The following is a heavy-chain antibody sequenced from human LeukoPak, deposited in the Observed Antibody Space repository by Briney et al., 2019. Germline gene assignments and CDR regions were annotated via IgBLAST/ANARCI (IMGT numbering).Heavy chain of an antibody. J-gene: IGHJ6*02. CDR3: ASPTVSVTRYYYYGMDV. CDR2: INAGNGNT. V-gene: IGHV1-3*01. Sequence: GASVKVSCKASGYTFTSYAMHWVRQAPGQRLEWMGWINAGNGNTKYSQKFQGRVTITRDTSASTAYMELSSLRSEDTAVYYCASPTVSVTRYYYYGMDVWGQGTTVTVSS. D-gene: IGHD4-17*01. CDR1: GYTFTSYA.